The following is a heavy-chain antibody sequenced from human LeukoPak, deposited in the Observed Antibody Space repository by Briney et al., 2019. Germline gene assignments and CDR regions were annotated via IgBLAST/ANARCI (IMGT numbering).Heavy chain of an antibody. J-gene: IGHJ4*02. Sequence: SVKVSCKASGGTFSSYAISWVRQAPGQGLEWMGGIIPIFGTANYAQKFQGRVTITADESTSTAYMELSSLRSEDTAVYYCAPTTVTPTSQPVAVKRGQGTLVPVSP. CDR2: IIPIFGTA. D-gene: IGHD4-11*01. V-gene: IGHV1-69*13. CDR3: APTTVTPTSQPVAVK. CDR1: GGTFSSYA.